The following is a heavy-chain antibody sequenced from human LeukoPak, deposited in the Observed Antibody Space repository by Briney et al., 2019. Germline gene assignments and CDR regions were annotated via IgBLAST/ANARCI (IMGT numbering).Heavy chain of an antibody. CDR1: GVSISSSNSY. CDR2: IYYSGNT. J-gene: IGHJ4*02. CDR3: ARQTGSGLFILP. V-gene: IGHV4-39*01. Sequence: SETLSLTCTVSGVSISSSNSYWGWLRQPPGRGLEWIGSIYYSGNTYYNASLKSQVSISIDTSKNQFSLRLTSVTAADTAVYYCARQTGSGLFILPGGQGTLVTVSS. D-gene: IGHD3/OR15-3a*01.